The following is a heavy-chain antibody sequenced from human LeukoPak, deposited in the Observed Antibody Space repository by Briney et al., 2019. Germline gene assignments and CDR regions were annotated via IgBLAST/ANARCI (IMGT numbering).Heavy chain of an antibody. CDR2: IYYSGST. D-gene: IGHD6-19*01. CDR1: GGSISSSTYH. Sequence: PSETLSLTCTVSGGSISSSTYHWGWIRQPPGKGLEWIGNIYYSGSTYYNPSLKSRVTISVDTSKNQFSLKLSSVTAADTAVYYCARRPTGSIAVAGNYFDYWGKGTLVTVSS. CDR3: ARRPTGSIAVAGNYFDY. J-gene: IGHJ4*02. V-gene: IGHV4-39*01.